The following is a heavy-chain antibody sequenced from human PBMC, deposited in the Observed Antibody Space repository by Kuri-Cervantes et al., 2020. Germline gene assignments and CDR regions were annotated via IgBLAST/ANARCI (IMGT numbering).Heavy chain of an antibody. CDR2: IYWDDDS. V-gene: IGHV2-5*02. D-gene: IGHD2-15*01. J-gene: IGHJ4*02. CDR3: AHTRPYFGSGGFDFDN. CDR1: GFSLSTSGVG. Sequence: SGPTLVKPTQTLMLTCTFSGFSLSTSGVGVGWIRQPPGKALEWLAVIYWDDDSRYSPSLRSRLTITKAASKNLVVLTLTNLDPVDSATYYCAHTRPYFGSGGFDFDNWGQGTLVTVSS.